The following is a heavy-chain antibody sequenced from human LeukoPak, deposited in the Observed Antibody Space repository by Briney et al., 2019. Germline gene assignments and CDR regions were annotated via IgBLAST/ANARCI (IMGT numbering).Heavy chain of an antibody. CDR1: GYSITSAYY. CDR2: IYHSGSS. Sequence: SETLSLTCTVSGYSITSAYYWGWIRQSPGKGLAWIGSIYHSGSSYYNPSLKSRVTISVDTSKNHFSMKLTSVTAADTAVYYCAREHYYDSTAYLDWGQGTLVSVSS. J-gene: IGHJ4*02. CDR3: AREHYYDSTAYLD. V-gene: IGHV4-38-2*02. D-gene: IGHD3-22*01.